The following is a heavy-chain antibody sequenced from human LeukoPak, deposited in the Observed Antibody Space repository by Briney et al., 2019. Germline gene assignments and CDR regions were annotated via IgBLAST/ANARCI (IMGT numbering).Heavy chain of an antibody. V-gene: IGHV3-43*01. Sequence: GGSLRLSCATSGFNFDRYTIHWVRQAPGKGLGWVSLAGWAGGTTFYSDSVRGRFTISRDSGRKSVYLQMNSLTTDDTAFYFCAKELDTMFFDYWGQGALVTVSS. CDR1: GFNFDRYT. CDR2: AGWAGGTT. J-gene: IGHJ4*02. CDR3: AKELDTMFFDY. D-gene: IGHD3-10*02.